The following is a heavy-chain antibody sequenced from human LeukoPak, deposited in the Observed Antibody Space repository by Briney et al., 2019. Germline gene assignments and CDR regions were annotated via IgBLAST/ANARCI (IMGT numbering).Heavy chain of an antibody. J-gene: IGHJ4*02. CDR3: ARSMAGNYYFDY. CDR2: INPNSGGT. D-gene: IGHD5-24*01. CDR1: GYTFTGYY. Sequence: ASAKVSCKASGYTFTGYYMHWVRQAPGQGLEWMGWINPNSGGTNYAQEFQGRVTMTRDTSISAAYMELSRLRSDDTAVYYCARSMAGNYYFDYWGQGTLVTVSS. V-gene: IGHV1-2*02.